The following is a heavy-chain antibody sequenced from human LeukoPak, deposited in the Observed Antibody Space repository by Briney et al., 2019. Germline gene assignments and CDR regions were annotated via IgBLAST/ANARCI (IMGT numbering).Heavy chain of an antibody. D-gene: IGHD2-2*01. J-gene: IGHJ6*02. CDR2: IIPIFGTA. CDR1: GGSFSRYA. CDR3: ARDRSYVPAAKSLYYYYYGMDV. V-gene: IGHV1-69*13. Sequence: SVTVSCKASGGSFSRYAISWVRQAPGQGLEWMGGIIPIFGTANYAQKFQGRVTITADESTSTAYMELSSLRSEDTAVYYCARDRSYVPAAKSLYYYYYGMDVWGQGTTVTVSS.